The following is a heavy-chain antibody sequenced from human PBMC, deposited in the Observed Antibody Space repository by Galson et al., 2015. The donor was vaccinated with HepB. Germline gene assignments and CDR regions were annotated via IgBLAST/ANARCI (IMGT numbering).Heavy chain of an antibody. V-gene: IGHV4-30-4*01. J-gene: IGHJ6*02. CDR2: IYYSGST. CDR1: GDSISSGDYY. D-gene: IGHD2-15*01. Sequence: TLSLTCTVSGDSISSGDYYWTWIRQPPGKGLEWIGYIYYSGSTYYSPSLKSRVTISVDTSKNQFSLKLRSVAAADTAVYYCARDTVVVVAAEGYYHGMDVWGQGTTVTVSS. CDR3: ARDTVVVVAAEGYYHGMDV.